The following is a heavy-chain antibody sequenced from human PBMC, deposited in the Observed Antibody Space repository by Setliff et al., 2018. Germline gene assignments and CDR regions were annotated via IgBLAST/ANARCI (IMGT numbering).Heavy chain of an antibody. Sequence: KPSETLSLTCTVSGGSMRSISYYWGWVRQPPGKGLEWIGTIYDSGTTYYNPSLKSRVTISVDTSKNQFSLRLSSVTAADTAVYYCAICRYQVPYNYWGQGSPVTVSS. CDR3: AICRYQVPYNY. J-gene: IGHJ4*02. V-gene: IGHV4-39*01. D-gene: IGHD2-2*01. CDR2: IYDSGTT. CDR1: GGSMRSISYY.